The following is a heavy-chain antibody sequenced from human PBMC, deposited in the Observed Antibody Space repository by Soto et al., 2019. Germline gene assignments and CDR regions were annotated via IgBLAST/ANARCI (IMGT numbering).Heavy chain of an antibody. Sequence: GGSLRLSCAASGFTFSSYAMSWVRQAPGKGLEWVSAISGSGGSTYYADSVKGRFTISRDNSKNTLYLQMNSLRAVDTAVYYCATSYGNALYTYWGQGTQVTVSS. J-gene: IGHJ4*02. CDR1: GFTFSSYA. D-gene: IGHD4-4*01. CDR2: ISGSGGST. CDR3: ATSYGNALYTY. V-gene: IGHV3-23*01.